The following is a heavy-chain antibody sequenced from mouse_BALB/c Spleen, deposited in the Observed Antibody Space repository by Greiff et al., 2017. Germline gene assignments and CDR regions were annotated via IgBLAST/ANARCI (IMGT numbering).Heavy chain of an antibody. D-gene: IGHD1-1*01. CDR3: ARDVTTVVATYNYFDY. CDR2: INSNGGST. CDR1: GFTFSSYG. J-gene: IGHJ2*01. Sequence: EVKLVESGGGLVQPGGSLKLSCAASGFTFSSYGMSWVRQTPDKRLELVATINSNGGSTYYPDSMKGRFTISRDNAKNTLYLQMSSLKSEDTAMYYCARDVTTVVATYNYFDYWGQGTTLTVSS. V-gene: IGHV5-6-3*01.